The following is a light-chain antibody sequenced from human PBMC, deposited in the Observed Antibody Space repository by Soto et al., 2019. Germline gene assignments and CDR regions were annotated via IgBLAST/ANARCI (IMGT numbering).Light chain of an antibody. J-gene: IGKJ3*01. V-gene: IGKV1-8*01. Sequence: AIRMTQSPSSLSASTGDRVTITCRASQGISSYLAWYQQKPGKAPKLLIYAASTLQSGVPSRFSGSGSGTDFTLTISCXQSEDFATYYCQQYYSYPETFGPGTKVDIK. CDR2: AAS. CDR3: QQYYSYPET. CDR1: QGISSY.